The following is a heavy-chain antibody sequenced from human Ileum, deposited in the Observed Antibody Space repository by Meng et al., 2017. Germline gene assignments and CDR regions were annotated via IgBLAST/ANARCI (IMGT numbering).Heavy chain of an antibody. CDR1: GYTFTAFY. V-gene: IGHV1-2*06. CDR3: ARDLRGGGSYYLSY. Sequence: VQRVKSGAEVKKPGASVKVSCNASGYTFTAFYMHWVRQAPGQGLEWMGRINPNSGDTKCAQKFQGRVTMTRDTSISTAYMELSTLTSDDTAMYYCARDLRGGGSYYLSYWGQGTWSPSPQ. J-gene: IGHJ4*02. D-gene: IGHD1-26*01. CDR2: INPNSGDT.